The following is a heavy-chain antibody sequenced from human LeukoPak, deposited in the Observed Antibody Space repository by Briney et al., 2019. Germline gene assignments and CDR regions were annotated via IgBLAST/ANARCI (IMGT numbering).Heavy chain of an antibody. CDR1: GFTFRSYA. D-gene: IGHD3-22*01. CDR2: ISSNGGST. CDR3: ASWLPTAGY. J-gene: IGHJ4*02. V-gene: IGHV3-64*01. Sequence: GGSLRLSCAASGFTFRSYAMHWVRQAPGKGLEYVSAISSNGGSTYYANSVEGRFTISRDNSKNTLYLQMGSLRAEDMAVYYCASWLPTAGYWGQGTLVTVSS.